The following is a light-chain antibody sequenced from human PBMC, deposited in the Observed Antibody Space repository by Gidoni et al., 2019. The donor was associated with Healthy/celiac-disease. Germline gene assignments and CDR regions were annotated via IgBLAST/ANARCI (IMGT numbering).Light chain of an antibody. V-gene: IGLV2-14*01. CDR2: DVS. J-gene: IGLJ2*01. CDR3: SSYTSSSTLI. CDR1: SSDVGGYNY. Sequence: SALTPPASVSGSPGQSITISCTGTSSDVGGYNYVSWYQQHTGKAPKLMIYDVSNRPSGVSNRFSGSKSGNTASLTISGLQAEDEADYYCSSYTSSSTLIFGGGTKLTVL.